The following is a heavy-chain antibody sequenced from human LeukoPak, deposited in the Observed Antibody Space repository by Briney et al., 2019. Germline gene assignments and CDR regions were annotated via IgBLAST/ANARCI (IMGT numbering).Heavy chain of an antibody. J-gene: IGHJ4*02. CDR1: GFTFSDYY. V-gene: IGHV3-11*04. D-gene: IGHD3-22*01. Sequence: GGSLRLSCAASGFTFSDYYMSWIRQAPGKGLEWVSYISSSGSTIYYADSVKGRFTISRDNAKNSLYLQMNSLRAEDTAVYYCAKNYYDSSGYSVGDYWGQGTLVTVSS. CDR3: AKNYYDSSGYSVGDY. CDR2: ISSSGSTI.